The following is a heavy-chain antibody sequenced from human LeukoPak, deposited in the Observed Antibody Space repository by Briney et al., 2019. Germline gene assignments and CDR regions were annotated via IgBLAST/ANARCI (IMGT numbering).Heavy chain of an antibody. CDR1: GFTFSSYW. J-gene: IGHJ6*02. D-gene: IGHD5-24*01. CDR2: INSDGSST. V-gene: IGHV3-74*01. CDR3: ARWVEGMDV. Sequence: PGGSLRLSCSASGFTFSSYWMHWVRQAPGKGLVWVSRINSDGSSTTYADSVKGRFTISRDNAQNTLYLQMNSLRAEDTAVYYCARWVEGMDVWGHGTTVTVSS.